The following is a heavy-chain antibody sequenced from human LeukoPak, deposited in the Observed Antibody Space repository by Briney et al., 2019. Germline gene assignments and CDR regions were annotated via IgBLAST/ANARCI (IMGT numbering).Heavy chain of an antibody. CDR3: AKRGVVIRVILVGFHKEAYYFDS. CDR1: GFTFSDYY. CDR2: ISSSGSTI. D-gene: IGHD3-22*01. Sequence: PGGSLRLSCAASGFTFSDYYMSWMRQAPGKALEWVSYISSSGSTIYYADSVKGRFTISRDNAKNTLYLQMNSLRAEDTAVYFCAKRGVVIRVILVGFHKEAYYFDSWGQGALVTVSS. J-gene: IGHJ4*02. V-gene: IGHV3-11*01.